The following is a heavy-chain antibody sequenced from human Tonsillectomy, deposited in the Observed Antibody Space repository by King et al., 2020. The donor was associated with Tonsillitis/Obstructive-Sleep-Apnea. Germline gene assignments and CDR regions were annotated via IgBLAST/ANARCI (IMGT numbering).Heavy chain of an antibody. Sequence: VQLQQWGAGLLKPSETLSLTCGASGGPFSGFFWTWIRQSPGKGLEWIGEVNHRGSTNYSPSLQSRVTISVDRSKSHFSLTLTSVTAADSALYYCARRQPYCGVDACNDLDYWGQGTLVTVSS. CDR3: ARRQPYCGVDACNDLDY. CDR2: VNHRGST. CDR1: GGPFSGFF. J-gene: IGHJ4*02. V-gene: IGHV4-34*01. D-gene: IGHD2-21*02.